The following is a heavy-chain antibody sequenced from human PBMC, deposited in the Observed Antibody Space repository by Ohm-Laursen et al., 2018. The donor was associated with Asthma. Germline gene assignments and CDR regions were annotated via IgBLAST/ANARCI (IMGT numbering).Heavy chain of an antibody. Sequence: SDTLSLTCAVSGGSISSGGYSWSWIRQPPGKGLEWIGYIYHSGSTYYNPSLKSRVTISVDRSKNQFSLKLSSVTAADTAVYYCARGGGYSYGYDFDYWGQGTLVTVSS. CDR1: GGSISSGGYS. V-gene: IGHV4-30-2*01. CDR2: IYHSGST. J-gene: IGHJ4*02. D-gene: IGHD5-18*01. CDR3: ARGGGYSYGYDFDY.